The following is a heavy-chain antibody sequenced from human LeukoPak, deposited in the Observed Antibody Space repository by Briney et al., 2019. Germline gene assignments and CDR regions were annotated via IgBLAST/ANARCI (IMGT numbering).Heavy chain of an antibody. CDR1: GFTFSSYW. V-gene: IGHV3-74*01. D-gene: IGHD5-24*01. CDR3: ARVEMATIIDI. J-gene: IGHJ3*02. CDR2: INSDGSST. Sequence: GGSLRLSCAASGFTFSSYWMHWVRQAPGKGLVWVSRINSDGSSTSYADSVKGRFTISRDNAKNTLYLQMNSLRAEDTAVYYCARVEMATIIDIWGQGTMVIVSS.